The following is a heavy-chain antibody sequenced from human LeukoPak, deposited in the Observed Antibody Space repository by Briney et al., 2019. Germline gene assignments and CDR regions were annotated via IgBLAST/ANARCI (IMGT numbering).Heavy chain of an antibody. CDR3: ARVSYYDSSGYYSGWYFDL. J-gene: IGHJ2*01. CDR1: GYTFTSYG. V-gene: IGHV1-18*01. CDR2: ISAYNGNT. D-gene: IGHD3-22*01. Sequence: ASVKVSCKASGYTFTSYGISWVRQAPGQGLEWMGWISAYNGNTNYAQKLQGRVTMTTDTSTSTAYMELRSLRSDDTAVYYCARVSYYDSSGYYSGWYFDLWGRGTLVTVSS.